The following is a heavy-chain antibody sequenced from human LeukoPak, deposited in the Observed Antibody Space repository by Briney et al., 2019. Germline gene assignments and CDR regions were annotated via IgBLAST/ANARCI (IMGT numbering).Heavy chain of an antibody. D-gene: IGHD3-10*01. J-gene: IGHJ4*02. CDR3: TTEYGSGNNLYYFDY. V-gene: IGHV3-15*01. CDR1: GFTFTNAW. CDR2: IKSRAAGGTT. Sequence: GGSLRLSCAASGFTFTNAWMSWVRQAPGKGLEWIGRIKSRAAGGTTDYTAPVKGRFTISRDDSKNTLYLQMNSLKTENTAVYYCTTEYGSGNNLYYFDYWGQGTLVTVSS.